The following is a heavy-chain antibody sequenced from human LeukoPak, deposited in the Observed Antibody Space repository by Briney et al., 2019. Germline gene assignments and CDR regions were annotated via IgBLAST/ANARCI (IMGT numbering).Heavy chain of an antibody. D-gene: IGHD3-3*01. Sequence: GGSLRLSCADSGFTFSSNAMSWVRQAPGKGLEWVSAISGSGGSTSSAVSVKGRFTISRDNSTNMLYLQMNSLRAEDTAPYYWAHGTMPRGFGYWGQGTLVTVSS. CDR1: GFTFSSNA. V-gene: IGHV3-23*01. CDR3: AHGTMPRGFGY. J-gene: IGHJ4*02. CDR2: ISGSGGST.